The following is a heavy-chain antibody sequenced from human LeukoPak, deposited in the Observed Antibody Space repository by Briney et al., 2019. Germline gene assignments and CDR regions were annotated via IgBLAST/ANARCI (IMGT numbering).Heavy chain of an antibody. CDR3: ARGRCSGGSCYTTDY. CDR1: GYTFTGYY. V-gene: IGHV1-2*02. CDR2: INPNRGGT. Sequence: GASVKVSCKASGYTFTGYYRHWVRQAPGQGLEWMGWINPNRGGTNYAQKFQGRVTRTRDTSISTAYMELGRLRSDATAVYYCARGRCSGGSCYTTDYWGQGNLVTVSS. J-gene: IGHJ4*02. D-gene: IGHD2-15*01.